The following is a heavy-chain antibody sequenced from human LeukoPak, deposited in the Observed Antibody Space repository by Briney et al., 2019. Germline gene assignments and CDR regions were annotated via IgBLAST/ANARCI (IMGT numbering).Heavy chain of an antibody. CDR2: ISAYNGNT. V-gene: IGHV1-18*01. D-gene: IGHD3-10*01. CDR3: AREGGYYGSGSYGGPTFDY. CDR1: GYTFTSYG. J-gene: IGHJ4*02. Sequence: GASVKVSCKASGYTFTSYGISWVRQAPGQGLEWMGWISAYNGNTNYAQKLQGRVTMTTDTSTSTAYMELRSLRSDDTAVYYCAREGGYYGSGSYGGPTFDYWGQGTLVTVSS.